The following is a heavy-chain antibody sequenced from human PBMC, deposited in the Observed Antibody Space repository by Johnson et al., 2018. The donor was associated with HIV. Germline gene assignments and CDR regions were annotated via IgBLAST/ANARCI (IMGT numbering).Heavy chain of an antibody. D-gene: IGHD6-13*01. CDR3: ARDDTGYSSSLDAFDV. V-gene: IGHV3-53*01. CDR1: GITVGTNY. J-gene: IGHJ3*01. CDR2: IFSVGDV. Sequence: VQLVESGGGLVQPGGSLRLSCAASGITVGTNYLSWVRQAPGQGLEWGSVIFSVGDVYYDDSMKGRFTISRDNAKTTLYLQMHSLRAEDTAVYYCARDDTGYSSSLDAFDVWGQGTMVTVSS.